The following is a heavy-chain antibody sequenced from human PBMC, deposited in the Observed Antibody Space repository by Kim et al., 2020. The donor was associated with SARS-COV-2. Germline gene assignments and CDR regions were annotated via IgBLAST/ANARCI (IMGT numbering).Heavy chain of an antibody. J-gene: IGHJ6*02. D-gene: IGHD3-3*02. CDR3: ARDLSLYGMDV. Sequence: GSLRLSCAASGFTVSSNYMSWVRQAPGKGLEWVSVIYSGGSTFYADSVKGRFTISRDNSKNTLYLQMNSLRAEDTAVYYCARDLSLYGMDVWGQGTTVTVSS. CDR1: GFTVSSNY. CDR2: IYSGGST. V-gene: IGHV3-53*01.